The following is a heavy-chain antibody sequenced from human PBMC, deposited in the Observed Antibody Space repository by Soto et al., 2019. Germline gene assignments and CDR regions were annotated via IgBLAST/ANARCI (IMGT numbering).Heavy chain of an antibody. CDR3: AKDLRPDGRYDLDY. Sequence: PGGSLRLSCAAYGFTFRTYAMNWVRQAPGKGLGWVAVIVGDASSIDYADSVKGRFTISRDNSKNIIYLQMTSLKVEDTATYFYAKDLRPDGRYDLDYWGQGTQVTVSS. J-gene: IGHJ4*02. CDR2: IVGDASSI. CDR1: GFTFRTYA. D-gene: IGHD2-15*01. V-gene: IGHV3-23*03.